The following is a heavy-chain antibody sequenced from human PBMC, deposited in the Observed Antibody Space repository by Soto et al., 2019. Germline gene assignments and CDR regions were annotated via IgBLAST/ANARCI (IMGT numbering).Heavy chain of an antibody. CDR3: ARDHPHSYGVYYFDY. V-gene: IGHV4-59*01. J-gene: IGHJ4*02. D-gene: IGHD5-18*01. CDR1: GGSISNYY. CDR2: IYSSGST. Sequence: SETLSLTCTVSGGSISNYYWSWIRQPPGKGLEWIGYIYSSGSTHYNPSLQSRVTISADTSKNQVSLKVRSVTAADTAVYYCARDHPHSYGVYYFDYWGQGTPVTVPQ.